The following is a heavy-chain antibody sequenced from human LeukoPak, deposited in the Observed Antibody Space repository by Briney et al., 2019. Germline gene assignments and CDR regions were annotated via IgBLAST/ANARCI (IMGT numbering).Heavy chain of an antibody. CDR1: GGSISSGGYY. D-gene: IGHD6-19*01. J-gene: IGHJ4*02. CDR3: ARGPYSSGWYGPRPARAYYFDY. CDR2: IYHSGST. Sequence: ASQTLSLTCTVSGGSISSGGYYWSWIRQPPGKGLEWIGYIYHSGSTYYNPSLKSRVTISVDTSKNQFSLNLSSVTAADTAVYYCARGPYSSGWYGPRPARAYYFDYWGQGTLVTVSS. V-gene: IGHV4-30-2*01.